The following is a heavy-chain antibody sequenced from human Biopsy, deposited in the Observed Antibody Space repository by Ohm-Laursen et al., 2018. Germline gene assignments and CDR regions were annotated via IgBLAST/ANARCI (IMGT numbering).Heavy chain of an antibody. V-gene: IGHV4-39*01. D-gene: IGHD1-26*01. CDR2: IYSDDTT. CDR3: AKRDLSGTSPV. CDR1: GDSISTSTTYY. J-gene: IGHJ4*02. Sequence: SETLSLTCTVSGDSISTSTTYYWAWLRQPPGKGLEWIGSIYSDDTTHYNASLQGRITISVDQPKNQFSLRLTSVTAADTAVYYCAKRDLSGTSPVWGQGTVVTVSS.